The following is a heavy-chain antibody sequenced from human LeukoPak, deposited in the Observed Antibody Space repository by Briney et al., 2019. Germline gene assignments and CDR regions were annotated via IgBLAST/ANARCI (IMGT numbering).Heavy chain of an antibody. D-gene: IGHD3-22*01. CDR2: INHSGST. CDR1: GGSFSGYY. J-gene: IGHJ6*02. Sequence: SETLSLTCAVYGGSFSGYYWSWIRQPPGKGLERIGEINHSGSTNYNPSLKSRVTISVDTSKNQFSLKLSSVTAADTAVYYCARGWWLLPFYYYYGMDVWGQGTTVTVSS. V-gene: IGHV4-34*01. CDR3: ARGWWLLPFYYYYGMDV.